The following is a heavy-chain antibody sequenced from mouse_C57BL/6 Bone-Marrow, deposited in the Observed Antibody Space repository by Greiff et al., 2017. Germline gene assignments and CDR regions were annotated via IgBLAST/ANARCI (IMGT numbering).Heavy chain of an antibody. V-gene: IGHV5-17*01. Sequence: EVKLMESGGGLVKPGGSLKLSCAASGFTFSDYGMHWVRQAPEKGLEWVAYISSGSSTIYYADTVKGRFTISRDKAKNTLFLQMTSLRSEDPAMYYCASGGHWNRDYFDYWGQGTTLTVSS. CDR3: ASGGHWNRDYFDY. CDR2: ISSGSSTI. CDR1: GFTFSDYG. J-gene: IGHJ2*01. D-gene: IGHD3-3*01.